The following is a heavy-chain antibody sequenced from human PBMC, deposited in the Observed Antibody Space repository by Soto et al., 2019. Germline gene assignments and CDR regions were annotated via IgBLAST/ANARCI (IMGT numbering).Heavy chain of an antibody. J-gene: IGHJ4*01. CDR3: ANLIVFHSSYYHDY. V-gene: IGHV4-34*01. CDR1: GGSFSGYY. CDR2: INHSGNT. D-gene: IGHD1-26*01. Sequence: PSETLSLTCAVYGGSFSGYYWSWILQPPGKGLEWIGEINHSGNTNYNPSLKSRCTMLVDTSKNQFSLSLSSVTAADTAVYYCANLIVFHSSYYHDYWGHGTLVTVSS.